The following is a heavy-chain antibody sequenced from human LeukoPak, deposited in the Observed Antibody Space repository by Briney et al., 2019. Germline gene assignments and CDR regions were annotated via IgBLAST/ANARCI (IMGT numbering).Heavy chain of an antibody. CDR3: ARDRGLYTTVSNWFDP. J-gene: IGHJ5*02. Sequence: ASVKVSCKASGYTFTSYAMHWVRQAPGQRLEWMGWINAGNGNTKYSQKFQGRVTITRDTSASTAYMELSSLGSEDTAVYYCARDRGLYTTVSNWFDPWGQGTLVTVSS. CDR1: GYTFTSYA. D-gene: IGHD4-17*01. V-gene: IGHV1-3*01. CDR2: INAGNGNT.